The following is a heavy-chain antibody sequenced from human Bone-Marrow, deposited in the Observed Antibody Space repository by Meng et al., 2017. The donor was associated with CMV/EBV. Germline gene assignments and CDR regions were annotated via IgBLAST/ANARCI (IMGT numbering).Heavy chain of an antibody. CDR2: INPSGGST. D-gene: IGHD3-3*01. CDR3: AREIVRRFPTIFGVVHECFDY. J-gene: IGHJ4*02. Sequence: ASVKVSCKASGYTFTSYYMHWVRQAPGQGLEWMGIINPSGGSTSYAQKFQGRVTMTRDTSTSTVYMELSSLRSEDTAVYYCAREIVRRFPTIFGVVHECFDYWGQGTLVTVSS. V-gene: IGHV1-46*01. CDR1: GYTFTSYY.